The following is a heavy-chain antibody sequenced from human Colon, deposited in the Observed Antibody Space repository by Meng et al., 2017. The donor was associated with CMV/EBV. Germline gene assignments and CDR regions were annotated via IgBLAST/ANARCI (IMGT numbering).Heavy chain of an antibody. CDR1: GFTFTNYA. CDR2: ISSSSRDI. J-gene: IGHJ4*02. Sequence: GGSLRLSCAASGFTFTNYAMNWVRQAPGKGLEWVSSISSSSRDINYADSVKGRFTISRDNAKNSLYLQMNSLRAEDSGVYYCAMTIVVLPAATTDYWGQGTLVTVSS. D-gene: IGHD2-15*01. V-gene: IGHV3-21*01. CDR3: AMTIVVLPAATTDY.